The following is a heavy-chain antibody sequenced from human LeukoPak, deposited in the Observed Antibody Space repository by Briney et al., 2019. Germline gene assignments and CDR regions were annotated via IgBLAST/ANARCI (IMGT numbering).Heavy chain of an antibody. D-gene: IGHD2-2*01. CDR1: GFTFCNAW. CDR2: IKSKTDGGTT. J-gene: IGHJ4*02. V-gene: IGHV3-15*01. Sequence: GSLRHPSADPGFTFCNAWMRWVCQAPGGRLWCVGRIKSKTDGGTTDYAAHVKGRFTISRDDSKNTLYLQMNSLKTEDADVYYCTTDFLGCSSTSCRYYFDYWGQGTLVTVSS. CDR3: TTDFLGCSSTSCRYYFDY.